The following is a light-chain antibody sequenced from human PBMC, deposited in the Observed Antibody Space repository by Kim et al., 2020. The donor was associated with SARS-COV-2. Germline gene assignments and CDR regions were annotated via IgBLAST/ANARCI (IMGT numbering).Light chain of an antibody. CDR2: DAS. J-gene: IGKJ4*01. CDR1: QNISNW. CDR3: QQYNSYPLT. Sequence: DIQMTQSPSTLSASVADRVTITCRASQNISNWLAWYQQKPGKAPKVLISDASNLESGVPSRFSGSGTGTEFTLTITRLQPDDFTTYYCQQYNSYPLTFGGGTKVEI. V-gene: IGKV1-5*01.